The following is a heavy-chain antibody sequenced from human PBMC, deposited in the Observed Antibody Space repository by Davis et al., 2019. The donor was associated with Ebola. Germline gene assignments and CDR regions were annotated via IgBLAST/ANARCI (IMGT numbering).Heavy chain of an antibody. CDR2: ISYDGSNK. CDR3: ARDRGEWELLRYFDL. V-gene: IGHV3-30*03. Sequence: GESLKISCAASGFTFSSYGMHWVRQAPGKGLEWVAVISYDGSNKYYADSVKGRFTISRDNSKNTLYLQMNSLRAEDTAVYYCARDRGEWELLRYFDLWGRGTLVTVSS. D-gene: IGHD1-26*01. CDR1: GFTFSSYG. J-gene: IGHJ2*01.